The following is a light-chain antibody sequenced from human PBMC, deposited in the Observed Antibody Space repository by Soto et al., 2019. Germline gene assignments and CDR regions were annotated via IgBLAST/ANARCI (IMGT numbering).Light chain of an antibody. CDR3: LLYYASAQLL. CDR2: STS. Sequence: QTVVTQEPSLPVSPGGTVTLTCASSAGAVTSAYYTNWLQQKPGQAPRSLIYSTSEKHSWTPARCSGSLLGGKAALTLSAAQPEDEADPYCLLYYASAQLLSGGVTKLTVL. J-gene: IGLJ2*01. V-gene: IGLV7-43*01. CDR1: AGAVTSAYY.